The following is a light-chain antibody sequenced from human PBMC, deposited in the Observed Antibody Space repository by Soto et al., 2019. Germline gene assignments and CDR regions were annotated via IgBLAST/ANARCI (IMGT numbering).Light chain of an antibody. J-gene: IGLJ2*01. CDR3: CSYAGSSAPVV. CDR2: EVS. CDR1: SSDVGSYSL. Sequence: QSALTQPASVSGSLGQSIPISCTGTSSDVGSYSLVSWYQQHPGKAPKLMIYEVSKRPSGVSNRFSGSKSGNTASLTISGLQAEDEADYYCCSYAGSSAPVVFGGGTKVTVL. V-gene: IGLV2-23*02.